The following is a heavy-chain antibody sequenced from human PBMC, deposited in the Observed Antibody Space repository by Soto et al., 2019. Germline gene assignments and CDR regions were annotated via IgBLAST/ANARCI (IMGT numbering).Heavy chain of an antibody. V-gene: IGHV3-21*06. Sequence: GGSLRLSCVGSDYTFKSYNINWVRQAPGKGLEWVASISSSSTYISYAESVRGRFTLSRDNAKSSVYLQMNTLRAEDTALYYCAKAHTSSSYRFYAMDVWGQGTTVTVSS. CDR2: ISSSSTYI. D-gene: IGHD6-13*01. CDR1: DYTFKSYN. CDR3: AKAHTSSSYRFYAMDV. J-gene: IGHJ6*02.